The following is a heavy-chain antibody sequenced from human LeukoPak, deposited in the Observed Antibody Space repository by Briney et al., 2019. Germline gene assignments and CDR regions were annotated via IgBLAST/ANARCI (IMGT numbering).Heavy chain of an antibody. CDR1: GGSMTSTSYF. CDR3: ARHYSRGARCKFCKTLDP. J-gene: IGHJ5*02. V-gene: IGHV4-39*01. D-gene: IGHD2-15*01. Sequence: PSETLSLTCSVSGGSMTSTSYFWGWIRQPPGKGLEWIGNIYYTGTTYYNPSFKSRVTISVDTSQNQFSLKVISLTAADTAVYYCARHYSRGARCKFCKTLDPWGQGTLVTVSS. CDR2: IYYTGTT.